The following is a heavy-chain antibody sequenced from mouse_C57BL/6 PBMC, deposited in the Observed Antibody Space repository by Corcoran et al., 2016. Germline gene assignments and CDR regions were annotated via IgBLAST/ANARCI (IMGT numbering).Heavy chain of an antibody. D-gene: IGHD4-1*01. CDR1: GYSITSGYY. CDR2: ISYDGSN. Sequence: DVQLQESGPGLVKPSQSLSLTCSVTGYSITSGYYWNWIRQFPGNKLEWMGYISYDGSNNYNPSLKNRISITRDTSKNQFFLKLNSVTTEDTATYYCVRANWDGDAMDYWGQGTSVTVSS. CDR3: VRANWDGDAMDY. V-gene: IGHV3-6*01. J-gene: IGHJ4*01.